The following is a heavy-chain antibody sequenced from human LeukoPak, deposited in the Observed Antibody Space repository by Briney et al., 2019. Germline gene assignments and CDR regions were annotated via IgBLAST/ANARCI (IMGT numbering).Heavy chain of an antibody. CDR3: VRVRYCSSTNCHGGWFDP. V-gene: IGHV3-48*03. Sequence: PGGSLRLSCAASGFAFSNYEMNWVRQAPGKGLEWVSYISPSGGTITYADSVKGRFTISRDNAKNSLYLQMNSLGAEDTAVYYCVRVRYCSSTNCHGGWFDPWGQGTLVTVSS. CDR2: ISPSGGTI. D-gene: IGHD2-2*01. CDR1: GFAFSNYE. J-gene: IGHJ5*02.